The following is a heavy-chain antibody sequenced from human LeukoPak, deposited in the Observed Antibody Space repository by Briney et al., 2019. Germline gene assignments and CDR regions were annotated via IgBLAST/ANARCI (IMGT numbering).Heavy chain of an antibody. CDR2: ISSSSSYI. CDR3: ARRQQLVFYTSLDWYFDL. J-gene: IGHJ2*01. D-gene: IGHD6-13*01. V-gene: IGHV3-21*01. Sequence: PGGSLRLSCAASGFTFSSYSMNWVRQAPGKGLEWVSSISSSSSYIYYADSVKGRFTISRDNAKNSLYLQMNSLRVEDTAVYYCARRQQLVFYTSLDWYFDLWGRGTLVTVS. CDR1: GFTFSSYS.